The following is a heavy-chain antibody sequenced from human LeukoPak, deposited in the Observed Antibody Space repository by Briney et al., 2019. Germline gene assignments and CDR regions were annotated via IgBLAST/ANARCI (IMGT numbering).Heavy chain of an antibody. J-gene: IGHJ4*02. CDR2: IIPIFGTA. Sequence: GSSVKVSCKASGGTFSSYAISWVRQAPGQGLEWMGGIIPIFGTANYAQKFQGRVTITTDECTSTAYMELSSLRSEDTAVYYCASKVITGTTLGFDYWGQGTLVTVSS. CDR3: ASKVITGTTLGFDY. D-gene: IGHD1-14*01. V-gene: IGHV1-69*05. CDR1: GGTFSSYA.